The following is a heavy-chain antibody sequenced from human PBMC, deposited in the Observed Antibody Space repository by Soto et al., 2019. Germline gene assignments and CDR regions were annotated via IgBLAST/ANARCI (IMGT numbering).Heavy chain of an antibody. CDR3: ARGYGYDSSGYYPAGTIPGWFDP. V-gene: IGHV4-30-4*01. Sequence: QVQLQESGPGLVKPSQTLSLTCTVSGGSISSGDYYWSWIRQPPGKGLEWIGYIYYSGSTYYNPSLKSRVTISVDTSKNQFSLKRSSVTAADTAVYYCARGYGYDSSGYYPAGTIPGWFDPWGQGTLVTVSS. CDR1: GGSISSGDYY. J-gene: IGHJ5*02. D-gene: IGHD3-22*01. CDR2: IYYSGST.